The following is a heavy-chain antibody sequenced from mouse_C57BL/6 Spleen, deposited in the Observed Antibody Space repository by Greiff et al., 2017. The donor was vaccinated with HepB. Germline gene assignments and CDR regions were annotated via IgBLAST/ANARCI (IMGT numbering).Heavy chain of an antibody. CDR3: TRDPHYDGSTYFDY. J-gene: IGHJ2*01. D-gene: IGHD1-1*01. CDR1: GYTFTDYE. CDR2: IDPETGGT. Sequence: VQLQESGAELVRPGASVTLSCKASGYTFTDYEMHWVKQTPVHGLEWIGAIDPETGGTAYNQKFKGKAILTADKSSSTAYMELRSLTSEDSAVYYCTRDPHYDGSTYFDYWGQGTTLTVSS. V-gene: IGHV1-15*01.